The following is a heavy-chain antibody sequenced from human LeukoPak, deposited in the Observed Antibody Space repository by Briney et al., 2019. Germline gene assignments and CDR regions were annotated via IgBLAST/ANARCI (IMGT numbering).Heavy chain of an antibody. D-gene: IGHD5-18*01. V-gene: IGHV3-23*01. CDR3: AKTRNSYGYMWGPNWFDP. Sequence: PGGSLRLSCAASGFTFSSYAMSWVRQAPGKGLEWVPAISGSGGSTYYAASVKGRFTISRDNSKNTLYLQLNSLRAEDTAVYYCAKTRNSYGYMWGPNWFDPWGQGTLVTVSS. CDR2: ISGSGGST. J-gene: IGHJ5*02. CDR1: GFTFSSYA.